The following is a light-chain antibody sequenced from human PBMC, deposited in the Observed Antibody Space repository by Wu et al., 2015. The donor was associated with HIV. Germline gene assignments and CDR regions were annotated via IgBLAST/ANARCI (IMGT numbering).Light chain of an antibody. J-gene: IGKJ3*01. V-gene: IGKV3-15*01. CDR1: QSVSNT. CDR3: QQYNNWPRT. Sequence: EIVMTQSPVTLSVSPGERATLSCRASQSVSNTLAWYQQKPGQALRLLIYGASTRATGIPARFSGSGSGTEFTLTISSMQSEDFAIYYCQQYNNWPRTFGPGTKVDIK. CDR2: GAS.